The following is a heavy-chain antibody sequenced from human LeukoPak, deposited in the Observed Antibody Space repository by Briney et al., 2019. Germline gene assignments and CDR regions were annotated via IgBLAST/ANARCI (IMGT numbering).Heavy chain of an antibody. V-gene: IGHV4-34*01. CDR2: INHSGST. D-gene: IGHD5-12*01. CDR3: SRDGYSFGDSGARRFEP. J-gene: IGHJ5*02. Sequence: PSETLSLTCAVYGGSFSGYYWSWIRQPPGKGLEWIGEINHSGSTNYNPSLKRRVTISVDTSKNQISLKLISVTAADTAVDYCSRDGYSFGDSGARRFEPSGEGDLVSVSS. CDR1: GGSFSGYY.